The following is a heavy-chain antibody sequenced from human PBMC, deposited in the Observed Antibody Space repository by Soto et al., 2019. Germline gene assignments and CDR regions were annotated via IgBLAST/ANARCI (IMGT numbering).Heavy chain of an antibody. J-gene: IGHJ6*02. CDR1: GYTFSDYF. V-gene: IGHV1-2*02. Sequence: QVQLVQSGAEVKKSGASVKVSCMASGYTFSDYFIQWLRQAPGQGLEWVAWINPKTAATNYAKKFQDRVTLTSDTSFSTAYLELTRLRPDDTAVYYCARIKWGLDYYSGMDVWGQGTAVTVSS. D-gene: IGHD1-26*01. CDR3: ARIKWGLDYYSGMDV. CDR2: INPKTAAT.